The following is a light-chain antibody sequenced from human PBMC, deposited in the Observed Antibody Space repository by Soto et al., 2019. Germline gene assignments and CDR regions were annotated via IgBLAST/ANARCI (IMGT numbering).Light chain of an antibody. CDR2: AAS. CDR1: QSISSW. V-gene: IGKV1-12*01. CDR3: QQGDSFPIT. Sequence: DIQMTQSPSSVSASVGVRVTITCRASQSISSWLAWYQQKPGTVPKLLIYAASSLQSGVPSRFSGSGVGTEFTLTITSLQPEDFGTYYCQQGDSFPITFGQGTRLEIK. J-gene: IGKJ5*01.